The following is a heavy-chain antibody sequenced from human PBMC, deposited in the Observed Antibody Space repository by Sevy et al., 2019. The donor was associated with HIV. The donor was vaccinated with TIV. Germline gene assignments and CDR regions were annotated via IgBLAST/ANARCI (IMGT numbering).Heavy chain of an antibody. CDR3: AKDMVDCSGGTCYSGAVSPFES. V-gene: IGHV3-30*18. CDR1: GFIFNNYD. Sequence: GGSLRLSCAASGFIFNNYDMYWIRQAPGKGLEWVATVSYDGADKDYADIGKGRFTISRDSARRMLYLQMSSLRPEDTGVYFCAKDMVDCSGGTCYSGAVSPFESWGQGTLVTVSS. D-gene: IGHD2-15*01. CDR2: VSYDGADK. J-gene: IGHJ4*02.